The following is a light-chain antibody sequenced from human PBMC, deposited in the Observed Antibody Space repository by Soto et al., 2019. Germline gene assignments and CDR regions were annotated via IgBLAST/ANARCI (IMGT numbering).Light chain of an antibody. Sequence: EVVMTQSPATLSVSPGEGVTLSCRASQGIGDTLAWYQHKPGQTPRLLIYDTSTRATGVPARFSGSRSGPEFTLTXXSLQXXDXXXYXXXXYNNWPLTFGGGTKVESK. CDR1: QGIGDT. V-gene: IGKV3-15*01. CDR3: XXYNNWPLT. J-gene: IGKJ4*01. CDR2: DTS.